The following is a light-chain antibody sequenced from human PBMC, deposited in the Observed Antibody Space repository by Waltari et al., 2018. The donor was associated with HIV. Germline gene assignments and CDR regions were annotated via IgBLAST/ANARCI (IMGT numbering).Light chain of an antibody. J-gene: IGLJ2*01. CDR3: CSYADNDPVV. CDR2: DVN. CDR1: SSDVGGYNY. Sequence: QSALTQPRSVSGSPGQSVTISCTGTSSDVGGYNYVSWYQQHPGKAPKFMIYDVNNRPSGVPDRFSGSKSGNTASLTISGLQAEDEADYYCCSYADNDPVVFGGGTKLTVL. V-gene: IGLV2-11*01.